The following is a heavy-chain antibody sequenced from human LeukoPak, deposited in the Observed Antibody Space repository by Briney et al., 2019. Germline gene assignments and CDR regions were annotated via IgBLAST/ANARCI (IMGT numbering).Heavy chain of an antibody. CDR1: GFTVSSNY. D-gene: IGHD3-10*01. J-gene: IGHJ6*02. V-gene: IGHV3-66*01. CDR2: IYSGGST. Sequence: GGSLRLSCAASGFTVSSNYMSWVRQAPGKGLEWVSVIYSGGSTYYADSVKGRFTISRDNSKNTLYLQMNSLRAEDTAVYYCARDRYYGSGSRGYYGMDVWGQGTTVTVSS. CDR3: ARDRYYGSGSRGYYGMDV.